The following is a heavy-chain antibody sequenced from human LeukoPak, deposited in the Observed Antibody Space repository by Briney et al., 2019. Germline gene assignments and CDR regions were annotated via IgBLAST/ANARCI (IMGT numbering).Heavy chain of an antibody. CDR2: ISSSSSTI. D-gene: IGHD3-22*01. J-gene: IGHJ3*02. CDR1: GFTFSHFW. Sequence: GGSLRLSCAGSGFTFSHFWMSWVRQAPGKGLEWVSYISSSSSTIYYADSVKGRFTISRDNAKNSLYLQMNSLRDEDTAVYYCAGGYYDSRTFDIWGQGTMVTVSS. V-gene: IGHV3-48*02. CDR3: AGGYYDSRTFDI.